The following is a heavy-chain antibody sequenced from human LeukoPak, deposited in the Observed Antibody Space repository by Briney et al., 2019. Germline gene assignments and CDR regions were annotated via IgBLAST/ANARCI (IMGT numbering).Heavy chain of an antibody. CDR3: ARVGWSGSSGFLDY. J-gene: IGHJ4*02. Sequence: SETLSLTCTVSGGSISSSSYYWGWIRQPPGKGLEWIGYIYYSGSTFYNPSLKSRVTISVDTSKNQFSFKLSSVTAADTAVYYCARVGWSGSSGFLDYWGQGTLVTVSS. V-gene: IGHV4-30-4*08. CDR2: IYYSGST. D-gene: IGHD3-22*01. CDR1: GGSISSSSYY.